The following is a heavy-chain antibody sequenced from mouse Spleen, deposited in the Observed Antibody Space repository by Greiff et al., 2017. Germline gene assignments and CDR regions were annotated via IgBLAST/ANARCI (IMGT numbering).Heavy chain of an antibody. CDR2: INPSSGYT. Sequence: QVQLKQSGAELAKPGASVKLSCKASGYTFTSYWMHWVKQRPGQGLEWIGYINPSSGYTKYNQKFKDKATLTADKSSSTAYMQLSSLTYEDSAVYYCARVYYRYDGYFDVWGAGTTVTVSS. CDR3: ARVYYRYDGYFDV. J-gene: IGHJ1*01. CDR1: GYTFTSYW. D-gene: IGHD2-14*01. V-gene: IGHV1-7*01.